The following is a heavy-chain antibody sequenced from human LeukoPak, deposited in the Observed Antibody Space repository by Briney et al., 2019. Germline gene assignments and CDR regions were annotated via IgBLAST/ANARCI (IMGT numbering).Heavy chain of an antibody. CDR3: AREWGTQTSRDYYDSSGYLD. Sequence: GASVKVSCKASGGTFSSYAISWVRQAPGQGLEWMGRIIPILGIANYAQKFQGRVTITADKSTSTAYMELSSLRSEDTAVYYCAREWGTQTSRDYYDSSGYLDWGQGTLVTVSS. CDR2: IIPILGIA. D-gene: IGHD3-22*01. V-gene: IGHV1-69*04. CDR1: GGTFSSYA. J-gene: IGHJ4*02.